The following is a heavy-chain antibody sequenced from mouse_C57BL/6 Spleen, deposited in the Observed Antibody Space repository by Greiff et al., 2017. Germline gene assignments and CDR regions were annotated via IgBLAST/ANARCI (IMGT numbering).Heavy chain of an antibody. CDR3: ASAYYDYAWFAY. Sequence: EVQLQQSGPGLVKPSQSLSLTCSVTGYSITSGYYWNWIRQFPGNKLEWMGYISYDGSNNSNPSLKNRISITRDTSKNQFFLKLNSVTTEDTATYYCASAYYDYAWFAYWGQGTLVTVSA. V-gene: IGHV3-6*01. CDR1: GYSITSGYY. J-gene: IGHJ3*01. D-gene: IGHD2-4*01. CDR2: ISYDGSN.